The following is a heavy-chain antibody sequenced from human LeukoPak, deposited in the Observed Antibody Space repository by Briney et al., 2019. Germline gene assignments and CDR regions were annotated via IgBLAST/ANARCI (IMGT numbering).Heavy chain of an antibody. CDR2: INHSGST. V-gene: IGHV4-34*01. CDR1: GGSFSGYY. Sequence: SETLSLTCAVYGGSFSGYYWSWIRQPPGKGLEWIGEINHSGSTNYNPSLKSRVTISVDKSKNQFSLKLSSVTAADTAVYYCARVLGGSYFDYWGQGTLVTVSS. D-gene: IGHD1-26*01. J-gene: IGHJ4*02. CDR3: ARVLGGSYFDY.